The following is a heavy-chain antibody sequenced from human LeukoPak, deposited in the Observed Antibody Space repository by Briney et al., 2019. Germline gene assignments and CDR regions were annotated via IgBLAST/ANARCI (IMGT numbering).Heavy chain of an antibody. CDR2: IKQDGSEK. D-gene: IGHD2-2*01. Sequence: GGSLRLSCAASGFTFSSYAMHWVRQAPGKGLEWVANIKQDGSEKYYVDSVKGRFTISRDNAKNSLYLQMNSLRAEDTAVYYCARLFAVPAATGLTYYYYGMDVWGQGTTVTVSS. CDR3: ARLFAVPAATGLTYYYYGMDV. V-gene: IGHV3-7*01. CDR1: GFTFSSYA. J-gene: IGHJ6*02.